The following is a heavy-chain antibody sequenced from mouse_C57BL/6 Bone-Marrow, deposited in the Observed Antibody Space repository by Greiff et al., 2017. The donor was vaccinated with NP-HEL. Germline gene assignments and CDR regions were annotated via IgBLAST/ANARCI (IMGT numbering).Heavy chain of an antibody. CDR1: GYTFTSYG. J-gene: IGHJ3*01. V-gene: IGHV1-81*01. CDR2: IYPRSGNT. D-gene: IGHD1-1*01. CDR3: ARRGYYGSSYRNWFAY. Sequence: QVQLKQSGAELARPGASVKLSCKASGYTFTSYGISWVKQRTGQGLEWIGEIYPRSGNTYYNEKFKGKATLTADKSSSTAYMELRSLTSEDSAVYFCARRGYYGSSYRNWFAYWGQGTLVTVSA.